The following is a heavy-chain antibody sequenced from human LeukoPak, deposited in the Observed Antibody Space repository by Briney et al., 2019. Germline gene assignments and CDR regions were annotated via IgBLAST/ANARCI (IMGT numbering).Heavy chain of an antibody. CDR1: GYTFTSYD. J-gene: IGHJ6*02. CDR2: MNPNSGNT. Sequence: ASVKVSCKASGYTFTSYDINWVRQATGQGLEWMGWMNPNSGNTGYAQKFQGRVTMTRNTSISTAYMELSSLRSEDTAVYYRASIDYYYYGMDVWGQGTTVTVSS. CDR3: ASIDYYYYGMDV. D-gene: IGHD2-15*01. V-gene: IGHV1-8*01.